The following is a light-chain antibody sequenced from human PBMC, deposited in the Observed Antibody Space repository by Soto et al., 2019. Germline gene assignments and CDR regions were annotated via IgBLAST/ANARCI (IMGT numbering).Light chain of an antibody. CDR3: QQYENYWT. J-gene: IGKJ1*01. CDR1: QSISSW. CDR2: DAS. Sequence: IQLPQSPSPLSATAGDRVTITCRASQSISSWLTWYQQKPGKAPKLLIYDASNLESGVPSRFSGSGSGTEFILTISNLQPDDFATYYCQQYENYWTFGQGTKVDIK. V-gene: IGKV1-5*01.